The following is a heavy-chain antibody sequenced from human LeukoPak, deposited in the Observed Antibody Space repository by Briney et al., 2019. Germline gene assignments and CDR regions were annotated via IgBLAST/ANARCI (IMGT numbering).Heavy chain of an antibody. CDR2: IKQDGSEK. D-gene: IGHD6-6*01. V-gene: IGHV3-7*03. CDR1: GFTFSSYG. CDR3: ARVSSSSNRGDVDY. J-gene: IGHJ4*02. Sequence: GGSLRLSCAASGFTFSSYGMTWVRQAPGKGLEWVANIKQDGSEKYYVDSVKGRFTISRDNAKNSLYLQMNSLRAEDTALYYCARVSSSSNRGDVDYWGQGTLVTVSS.